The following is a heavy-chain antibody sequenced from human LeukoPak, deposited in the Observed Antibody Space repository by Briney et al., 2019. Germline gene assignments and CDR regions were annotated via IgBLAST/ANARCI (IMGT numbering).Heavy chain of an antibody. CDR1: GGSITTDF. CDR2: VYTNGGT. Sequence: SETLSLTCVVSGGSITTDFWSWIRQPAGKGLEWIGRVYTNGGTNYNPSLKSRVTMSIDTAKNQISLKVRSVTAADTAVYYCAKVRAGGPFDYWGQGTLVTVSS. J-gene: IGHJ4*02. CDR3: AKVRAGGPFDY. V-gene: IGHV4-4*07. D-gene: IGHD2-8*02.